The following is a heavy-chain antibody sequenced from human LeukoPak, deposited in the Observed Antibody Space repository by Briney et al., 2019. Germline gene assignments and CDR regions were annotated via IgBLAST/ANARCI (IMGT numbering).Heavy chain of an antibody. CDR1: GVSISSYY. J-gene: IGHJ4*02. D-gene: IGHD3-22*01. CDR3: ARGGLEYDSSGYYYARGYFDY. CDR2: IYYSGST. V-gene: IGHV4-59*01. Sequence: SGTLSLTCTVSGVSISSYYWSWIRQPPGKGLEWIGYIYYSGSTNYNPSLKSRVTISVDTSKNQFSLKLSSVTAADTAVYYCARGGLEYDSSGYYYARGYFDYWGQGTLVTVSS.